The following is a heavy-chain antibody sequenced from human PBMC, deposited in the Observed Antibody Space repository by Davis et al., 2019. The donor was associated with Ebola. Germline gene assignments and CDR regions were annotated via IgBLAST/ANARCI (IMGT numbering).Heavy chain of an antibody. CDR1: GGSFSGYY. V-gene: IGHV4-34*01. J-gene: IGHJ6*02. D-gene: IGHD2-21*02. CDR3: ARVNIVVVTATPYYYYGMDV. Sequence: PGGSLRLSCAVYGGSFSGYYWSWIRQPPGKGLEWIGEIKHSGSTNYNPSLKSRVTISVDTSKNQFSLKLSSVTAADTAVYYCARVNIVVVTATPYYYYGMDVWGQGTTVTVSS. CDR2: IKHSGST.